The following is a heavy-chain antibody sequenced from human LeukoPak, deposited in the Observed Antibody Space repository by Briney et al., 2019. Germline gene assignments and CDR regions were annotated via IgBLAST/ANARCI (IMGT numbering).Heavy chain of an antibody. CDR2: INSDGINT. CDR3: ASFLSSGYYQTWYDP. Sequence: GGSLRLSCAASGFTFSNYWMHWVRQAPGKGLVWVSRINSDGINTSYADSVKGRFTIYRDNAKNSLYLQMNSLRAEGTAVYYCASFLSSGYYQTWYDPWGQGTMVTVSS. D-gene: IGHD3-22*01. J-gene: IGHJ5*02. V-gene: IGHV3-74*01. CDR1: GFTFSNYW.